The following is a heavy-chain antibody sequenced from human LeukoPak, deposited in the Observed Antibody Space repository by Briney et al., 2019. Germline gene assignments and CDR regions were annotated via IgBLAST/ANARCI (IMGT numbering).Heavy chain of an antibody. Sequence: GESLKISCKGSGYSFTSYWIGWVRQMPGKGLEWMGIIYPGDSDTRYSPSFQGQVTISADKSISTAHLQWSSLKASDTAMYYCARGARVVGATSYYYYYYMDVWGKGTTVTVSS. D-gene: IGHD1-26*01. J-gene: IGHJ6*03. CDR3: ARGARVVGATSYYYYYYMDV. CDR2: IYPGDSDT. CDR1: GYSFTSYW. V-gene: IGHV5-51*01.